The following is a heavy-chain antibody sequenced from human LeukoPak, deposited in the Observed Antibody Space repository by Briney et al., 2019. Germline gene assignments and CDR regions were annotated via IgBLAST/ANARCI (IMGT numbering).Heavy chain of an antibody. J-gene: IGHJ3*02. CDR2: ISAYNGNT. CDR1: GYSFTSYA. D-gene: IGHD6-13*01. Sequence: ASVKVSCKASGYSFTSYAINWVRQAPGLGLEWMGWISAYNGNTNYAQKVQGRVTMTTDTSTSTAYMELRSLRFDDTAVYYCARDQSVRLLQTSSTYFKHVFAIWGQGSMVTVSS. V-gene: IGHV1-18*01. CDR3: ARDQSVRLLQTSSTYFKHVFAI.